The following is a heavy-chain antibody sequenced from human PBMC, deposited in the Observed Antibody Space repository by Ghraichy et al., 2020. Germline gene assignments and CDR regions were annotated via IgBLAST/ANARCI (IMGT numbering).Heavy chain of an antibody. CDR3: ARCRRRPFYFDY. J-gene: IGHJ4*02. Sequence: GGSLRLSCAASGFTFSYYWMSWVRQAPGKGLEWVANIKQDGSEQSYVDSVRGLFTISRDNDKNSLYLHMNNLGAEDTAVYYCARCRRRPFYFDYWGQGTLVPVSP. CDR1: GFTFSYYW. CDR2: IKQDGSEQ. D-gene: IGHD6-6*01. V-gene: IGHV3-7*03.